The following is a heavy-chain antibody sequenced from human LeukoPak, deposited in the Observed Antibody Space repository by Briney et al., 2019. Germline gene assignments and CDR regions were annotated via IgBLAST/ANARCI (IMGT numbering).Heavy chain of an antibody. D-gene: IGHD3-10*01. Sequence: GESLKISCQVSGYIFTHYWIGLVRQMPGKGLESMGIIYPADSDTTYSPSFQGQVTISADKSIDTVYLQWSSLKASDTAMYYCARQSRDGSKTRGYFFDHWGQGTLVTVSS. CDR2: IYPADSDT. V-gene: IGHV5-51*01. J-gene: IGHJ5*02. CDR3: ARQSRDGSKTRGYFFDH. CDR1: GYIFTHYW.